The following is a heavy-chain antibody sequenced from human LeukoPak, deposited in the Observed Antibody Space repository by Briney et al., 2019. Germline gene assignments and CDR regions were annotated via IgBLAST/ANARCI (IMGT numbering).Heavy chain of an antibody. CDR2: IRNKANNYAT. D-gene: IGHD6-6*01. V-gene: IGHV3-73*01. J-gene: IGHJ4*02. CDR3: TYTSSSGVVY. CDR1: GFTFSVSA. Sequence: PGGSLRLSCAASGFTFSVSAMYWVRQASGKGLEWVGRIRNKANNYATAYAASLKGRFTISRDDSKNTAYLQINSLETEDTAMYYCTYTSSSGVVYWGQGTLVTVSS.